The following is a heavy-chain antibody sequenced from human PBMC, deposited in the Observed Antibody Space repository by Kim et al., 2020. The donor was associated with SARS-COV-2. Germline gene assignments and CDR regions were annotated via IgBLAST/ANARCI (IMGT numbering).Heavy chain of an antibody. D-gene: IGHD4-17*01. V-gene: IGHV3-23*01. CDR1: GFTFITYE. CDR2: IMHRCFGM. CDR3: VREDYNDYAWGVFDH. Sequence: GGSLRLSCEASGFTFITYERDFVRKSTGDGQEWYAFIMHRCFGMKYADAVKGRFTGTRDKSQNTIDLQMRGLRVEDTAVYYCVREDYNDYAWGVFDHWGQGTLFTVSS. J-gene: IGHJ4*02.